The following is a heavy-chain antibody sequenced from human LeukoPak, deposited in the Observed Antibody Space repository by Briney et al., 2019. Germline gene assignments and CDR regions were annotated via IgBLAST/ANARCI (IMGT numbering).Heavy chain of an antibody. D-gene: IGHD3-10*01. CDR3: AKDVRVGEYYGSGSYFDC. CDR1: GFTFSSYA. Sequence: GGSLRLSCAASGFTFSSYAMSGVRQAPGKGLEWVSIISASGGSTYYADSVKGRFTISRDKSRNYLQMNSLRGDDTAIYYCAKDVRVGEYYGSGSYFDCWGQGTLVTVSS. V-gene: IGHV3-23*01. J-gene: IGHJ4*02. CDR2: ISASGGST.